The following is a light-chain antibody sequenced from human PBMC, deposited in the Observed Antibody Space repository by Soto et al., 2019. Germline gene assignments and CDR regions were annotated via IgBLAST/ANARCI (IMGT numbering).Light chain of an antibody. Sequence: QSALTQPASVSGSPGQSITISCTGTRSDVGGYNYVSWYQHHPGKAPKLIIYDVTSRPSGVSIRFSGSKSDNTASLTISGLQPEDEADYHCSSYTTSNTRQIVFGTGTKLTVL. CDR3: SSYTTSNTRQIV. CDR2: DVT. CDR1: RSDVGGYNY. J-gene: IGLJ1*01. V-gene: IGLV2-14*03.